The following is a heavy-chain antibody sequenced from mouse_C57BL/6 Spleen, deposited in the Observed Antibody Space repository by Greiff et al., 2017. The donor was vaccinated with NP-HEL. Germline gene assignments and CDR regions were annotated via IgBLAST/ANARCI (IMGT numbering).Heavy chain of an antibody. D-gene: IGHD2-1*01. CDR2: IYWVVDK. J-gene: IGHJ2*01. CDR1: GFSLSTSGMG. V-gene: IGHV8-12*01. CDR3: ARLIYYGNYVDY. Sequence: QVTLKVSGPGILQSSQTLSLTCSFSGFSLSTSGMGVSWIRPPSGKGLDWLAHIYWVVDKRYNPSLKRRLTISKDTSRTQVFLSSTSADTAETATYYCARLIYYGNYVDYWGQGTTLTVSS.